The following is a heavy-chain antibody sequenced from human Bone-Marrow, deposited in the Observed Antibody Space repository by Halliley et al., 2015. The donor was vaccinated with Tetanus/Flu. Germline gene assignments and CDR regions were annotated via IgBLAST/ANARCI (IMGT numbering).Heavy chain of an antibody. CDR1: GGSVRSSDYY. Sequence: TLSLTCTVSGGSVRSSDYYWGWIRQPPEKGLEWIGSIHYSGSTYNNPSLKSRVTISGDTSKNQLTLRLSSVTAADTAVYYCARENHNYYGLDVWGQGTTVTVSS. V-gene: IGHV4-39*02. CDR3: ARENHNYYGLDV. J-gene: IGHJ6*02. CDR2: IHYSGST.